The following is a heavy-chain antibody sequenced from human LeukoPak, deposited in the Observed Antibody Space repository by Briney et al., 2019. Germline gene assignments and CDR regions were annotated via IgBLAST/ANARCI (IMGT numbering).Heavy chain of an antibody. CDR2: ISAYNGNT. CDR1: GYTFTSYG. J-gene: IGHJ4*02. D-gene: IGHD3-22*01. Sequence: ASVTVSCTASGYTFTSYGIRWVRQAPGQGLEWMGWISAYNGNTNYAQKLQGRVTMTTDTSTSTAYMELRSLRSDDTAVYYCARNMDGLYYYDSSGYGYWGQGTLVTVSS. CDR3: ARNMDGLYYYDSSGYGY. V-gene: IGHV1-18*01.